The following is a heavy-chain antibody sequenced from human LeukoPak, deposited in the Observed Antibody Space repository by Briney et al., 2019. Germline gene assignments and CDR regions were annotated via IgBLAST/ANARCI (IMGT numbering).Heavy chain of an antibody. Sequence: SETLSLTCTVSGGSISSSSYYWGWIRQPPGKGLEWIGSIYYSGSTYYNPSLKSRVTISVDTSKNQFSLKLSSVTAADTAVYYCARGVVGATFDSWGQGTLVTVSS. CDR2: IYYSGST. J-gene: IGHJ4*02. D-gene: IGHD1-26*01. V-gene: IGHV4-39*07. CDR3: ARGVVGATFDS. CDR1: GGSISSSSYY.